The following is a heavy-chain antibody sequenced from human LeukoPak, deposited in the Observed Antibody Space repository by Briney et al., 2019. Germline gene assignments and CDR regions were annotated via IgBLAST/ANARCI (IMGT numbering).Heavy chain of an antibody. CDR3: AGRQYYYDSSGYYLFDY. D-gene: IGHD3-22*01. Sequence: ASVKVSCRASGYTFTSYGISWVRQAPGQGLEWMGWISAYSGNTNYAQKLQGRVTMTADTSTSTAYMELRSLRSEDTAVYSCAGRQYYYDSSGYYLFDYWGQGTLVTVSS. V-gene: IGHV1-18*01. CDR2: ISAYSGNT. CDR1: GYTFTSYG. J-gene: IGHJ4*02.